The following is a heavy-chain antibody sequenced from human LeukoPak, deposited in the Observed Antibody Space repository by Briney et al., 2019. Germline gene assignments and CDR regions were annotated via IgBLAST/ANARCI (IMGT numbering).Heavy chain of an antibody. CDR1: GFPFSSYW. Sequence: GGSLRLSCAPSGFPFSSYWMQWVGQAPGKGLVWVSRIDGDGSSTNYADSVKGRFTISRDNAKNTLYLQMNSLRAEDTAVYYCARGYSGYFYYWGQGTLVTVSS. CDR3: ARGYSGYFYY. J-gene: IGHJ4*02. CDR2: IDGDGSST. V-gene: IGHV3-74*01. D-gene: IGHD5-12*01.